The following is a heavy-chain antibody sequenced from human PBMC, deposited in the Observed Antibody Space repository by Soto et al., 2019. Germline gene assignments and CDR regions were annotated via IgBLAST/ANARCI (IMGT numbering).Heavy chain of an antibody. D-gene: IGHD3-3*01. V-gene: IGHV3-15*07. J-gene: IGHJ4*02. CDR1: GFAFTNVW. Sequence: QLVESGGGLVKPGGSLALSCAGSGFAFTNVWLHWVRQAPGKGLEWVGRIKSKPDGETTDYAAPVKGRFTISRDDSTNTLYLQMNSLQTEDSGLYYCNPYYDFGGGNTPLWGQGTLVTVSS. CDR3: NPYYDFGGGNTPL. CDR2: IKSKPDGETT.